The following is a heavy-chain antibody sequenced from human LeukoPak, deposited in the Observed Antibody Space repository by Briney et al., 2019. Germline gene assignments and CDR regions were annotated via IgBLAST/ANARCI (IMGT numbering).Heavy chain of an antibody. CDR3: AREIQPNNNDRSGYLDY. D-gene: IGHD3-3*01. J-gene: IGHJ4*02. V-gene: IGHV3-7*01. Sequence: PGGSLRLSCAASGFTFSSYWMSWVRQAPGKGLEWVANINQNGSDKYYADSVKGRFTISRDNAKNSLYLQMNSLRAEDTAVYYCAREIQPNNNDRSGYLDYWRQGTLVSVSS. CDR1: GFTFSSYW. CDR2: INQNGSDK.